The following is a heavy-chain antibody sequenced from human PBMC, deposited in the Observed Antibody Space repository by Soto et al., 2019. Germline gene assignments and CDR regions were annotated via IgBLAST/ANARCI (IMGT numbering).Heavy chain of an antibody. CDR2: IIPTFGTG. CDR1: GGTFNNYA. J-gene: IGHJ6*02. V-gene: IGHV1-69*01. Sequence: QVLLVQSGPEVKKPGSSVNVSCTASGGTFNNYAINWVRQAPGKGLEWMGGIIPTFGTGNHAQKFQGRVTITADESTTTSYMERNSLRCEDTAIYYCASFDGTLVRGGRSSPYEMGVWGQGTRVIVSS. CDR3: ASFDGTLVRGGRSSPYEMGV. D-gene: IGHD3-10*01.